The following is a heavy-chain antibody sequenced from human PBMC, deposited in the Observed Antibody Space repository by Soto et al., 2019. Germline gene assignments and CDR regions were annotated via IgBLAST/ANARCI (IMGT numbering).Heavy chain of an antibody. CDR1: GGSISRSNW. V-gene: IGHV4-4*02. Sequence: QVQLQESGPGLVKPSGTLSLTCAVSGGSISRSNWWSWVRQPPGKGLEWIGEIYHSGSTYYNPSLKSRVTISVDTSKNQFSLKLSSVTAADTAVYYCARHPVRGVVTAIGYWGQGTLVTVSS. CDR2: IYHSGST. J-gene: IGHJ4*02. D-gene: IGHD2-21*02. CDR3: ARHPVRGVVTAIGY.